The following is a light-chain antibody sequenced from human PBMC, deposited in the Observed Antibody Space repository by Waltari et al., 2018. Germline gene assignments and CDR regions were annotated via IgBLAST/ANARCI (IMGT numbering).Light chain of an antibody. CDR2: LNSDGSY. Sequence: QLVLTQSPSASASLGASVKLTCTLSSGHSSYAIAWHQQQPEKGPRYLMKLNSDGSYSKGDGIPDRFSGSSSGAWRYLTISSLQSEDEADYYCQTWGTGTWVFGGGTKLTVL. J-gene: IGLJ3*02. CDR3: QTWGTGTWV. CDR1: SGHSSYA. V-gene: IGLV4-69*01.